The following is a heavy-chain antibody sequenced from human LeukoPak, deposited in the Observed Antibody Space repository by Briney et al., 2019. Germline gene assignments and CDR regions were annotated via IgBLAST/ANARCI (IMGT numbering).Heavy chain of an antibody. CDR2: IYTSGST. D-gene: IGHD3-10*01. V-gene: IGHV4-61*02. J-gene: IGHJ4*02. CDR3: AREAYYYYGSGSAFDY. Sequence: SQTLSLTCTVSGGSISSGSYYWSWIRQPAGKGLEWIGRIYTSGSTNYNPPLKSRVTISVDTSKNQFSLKLSSVTAADTAVYYCAREAYYYYGSGSAFDYWGQGTLVTVSS. CDR1: GGSISSGSYY.